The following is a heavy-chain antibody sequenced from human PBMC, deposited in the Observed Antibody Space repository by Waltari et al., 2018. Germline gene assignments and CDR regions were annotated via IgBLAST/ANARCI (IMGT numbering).Heavy chain of an antibody. CDR1: GGTFSSYA. J-gene: IGHJ6*02. CDR2: SIPIRGIA. V-gene: IGHV1-69*04. Sequence: QVQLVQSGAEVKKPGSSVKVSCKASGGTFSSYAIRWVRQAHGQGLEWVGRSIPIRGIANNARKFQGRVTMTADKATSTAYMELSSLRSEDTAVYYCARWVEMATISGVRVDVWGQGTTVTVSS. D-gene: IGHD5-12*01. CDR3: ARWVEMATISGVRVDV.